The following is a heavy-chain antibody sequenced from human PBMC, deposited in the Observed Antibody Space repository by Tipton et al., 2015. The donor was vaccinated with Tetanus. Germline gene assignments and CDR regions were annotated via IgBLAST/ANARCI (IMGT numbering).Heavy chain of an antibody. CDR3: ARDERMTGVFDY. CDR2: ISSSSSYI. Sequence: SLRLSCAASGFTFSSYSMNWVRQAPGKGLEWVSSISSSSSYIYYADSVKGRFTISRDNAKNPLYLQMNSLRAEDTAVYYCARDERMTGVFDYWGQGTLVTVSS. J-gene: IGHJ4*02. V-gene: IGHV3-21*01. D-gene: IGHD2/OR15-2a*01. CDR1: GFTFSSYS.